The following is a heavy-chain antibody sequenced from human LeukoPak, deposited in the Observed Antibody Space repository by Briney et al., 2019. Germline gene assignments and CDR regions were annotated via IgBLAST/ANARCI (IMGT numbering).Heavy chain of an antibody. CDR3: ARNKYYGFWTGYYVDYYYYMDV. CDR2: IWYDGSDK. V-gene: IGHV3-33*01. Sequence: GGSLRLSCAASGFTFSTYGMHWVRQAPGKGLEWVAVIWYDGSDKYYAGFVKGRFTISRDNSKNTLDLQMNSLRAEDTAVYFCARNKYYGFWTGYYVDYYYYMDVWGKGTTVTVSS. CDR1: GFTFSTYG. D-gene: IGHD3-3*01. J-gene: IGHJ6*03.